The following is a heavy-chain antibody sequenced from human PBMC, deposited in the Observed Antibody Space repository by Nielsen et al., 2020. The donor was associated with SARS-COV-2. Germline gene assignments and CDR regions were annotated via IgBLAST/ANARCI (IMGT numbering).Heavy chain of an antibody. J-gene: IGHJ5*02. Sequence: SETLSLNCTVSGGSISSSPYYWAWIRQPPGKGLEWIGSIYASGSTYYNPSLRSRVTISVDTSNNQFSLSLTSVTAADTAVYYCARREGAPWGQGTLVTVSS. CDR2: IYASGST. CDR1: GGSISSSPYY. CDR3: ARREGAP. V-gene: IGHV4-39*01.